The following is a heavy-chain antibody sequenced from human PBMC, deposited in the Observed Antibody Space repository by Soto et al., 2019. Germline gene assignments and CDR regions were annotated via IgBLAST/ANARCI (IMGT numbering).Heavy chain of an antibody. V-gene: IGHV3-9*01. D-gene: IGHD3-22*01. CDR1: EFTFDDYA. CDR2: ISWNSGSI. J-gene: IGHJ4*02. Sequence: PGGSLRLSCAASEFTFDDYAMHWVRQAPGKGLEWVSGISWNSGSIGYADSVKGRFTISRDNAKNSLYLQMNSLRAEDTALYYCAKEGYYYDSSGPFDYWGQGTLVTVSS. CDR3: AKEGYYYDSSGPFDY.